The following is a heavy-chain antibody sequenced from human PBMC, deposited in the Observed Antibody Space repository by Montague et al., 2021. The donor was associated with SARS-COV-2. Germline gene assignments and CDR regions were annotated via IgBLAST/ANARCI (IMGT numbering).Heavy chain of an antibody. D-gene: IGHD6-19*01. V-gene: IGHV3-48*03. CDR1: GFTFSSYE. J-gene: IGHJ6*03. CDR2: ISSSGSTI. Sequence: SLRLSCAASGFTFSSYEMNWVRQAPGKGLEWVSYISSSGSTIYYADSVKGRFTISRDNAKNSLYLQMNSLRAEDTAVYYCARGLSIAVAGTLFPAYYYYMDVRGKGTTVTVSS. CDR3: ARGLSIAVAGTLFPAYYYYMDV.